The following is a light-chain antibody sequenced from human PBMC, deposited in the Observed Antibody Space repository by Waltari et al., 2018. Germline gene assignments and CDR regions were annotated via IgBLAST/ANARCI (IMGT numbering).Light chain of an antibody. J-gene: IGLJ2*01. CDR3: HSRDASGVAGS. Sequence: SSDLTQDPAVSVAMGQPVRITCHGNSLRIYYQSWYQQRPGQAPILVMYDKNNRPSGVPDRFSGSSSHNTASWTITGAQAEDEASYYCHSRDASGVAGSFGGGTKLTVL. CDR2: DKN. V-gene: IGLV3-19*01. CDR1: SLRIYY.